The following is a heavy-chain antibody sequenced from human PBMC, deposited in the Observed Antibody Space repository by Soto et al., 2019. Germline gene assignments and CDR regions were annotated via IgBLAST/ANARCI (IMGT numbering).Heavy chain of an antibody. CDR1: GFTFSSYS. D-gene: IGHD4-4*01. Sequence: EVQLVESGGGLVQPGGSLRLSCAASGFTFSSYSMNWVRQAPGKGLEWVSYISSSSSTIYYADSVKGRFTISRDNAKNEQYLQMNCRRAEDTAVYDCARLQYPQYYCDYWGQGTLVTVSS. CDR2: ISSSSSTI. V-gene: IGHV3-48*01. J-gene: IGHJ4*02. CDR3: ARLQYPQYYCDY.